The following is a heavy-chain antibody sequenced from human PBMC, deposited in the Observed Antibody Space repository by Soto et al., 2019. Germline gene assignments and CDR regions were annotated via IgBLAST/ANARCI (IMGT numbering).Heavy chain of an antibody. CDR3: ASLRHGCSGGSCYWFDP. CDR1: GGTFSSYT. Sequence: GASVKVSCKASGGTFSSYTISWVRQAPGQGLEWMGRIIPILGIANYAQKFQGRVTITADKSTSTAYMELSSLRSEDTAVYYCASLRHGCSGGSCYWFDPWGQGTLVTVSS. CDR2: IIPILGIA. D-gene: IGHD2-15*01. J-gene: IGHJ5*02. V-gene: IGHV1-69*02.